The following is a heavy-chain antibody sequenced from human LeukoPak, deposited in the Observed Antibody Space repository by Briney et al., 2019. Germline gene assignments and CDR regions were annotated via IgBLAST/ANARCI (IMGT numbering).Heavy chain of an antibody. D-gene: IGHD6-13*01. CDR3: ARESADYSSSWFGSY. J-gene: IGHJ4*02. Sequence: PSETLSLTCTVSGGSISSYYWSWIRQPPGKGLEWIGRIYTSGSTNYNPSLKSRVTISVDTSKNQFSLKLSSVTAADTAVYYCARESADYSSSWFGSYWGRGTLVTVSS. CDR2: IYTSGST. CDR1: GGSISSYY. V-gene: IGHV4-4*08.